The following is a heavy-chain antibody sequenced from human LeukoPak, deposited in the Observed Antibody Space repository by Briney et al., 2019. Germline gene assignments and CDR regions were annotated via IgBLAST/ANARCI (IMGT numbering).Heavy chain of an antibody. J-gene: IGHJ4*02. V-gene: IGHV3-33*01. CDR1: GFTFSSYG. Sequence: SGGSLRLSCAASGFTFSSYGMHWVRQAPGKGLEWVAVIWYDGNNKYYADSVKGRFTISRDNSKNTLYLQMNSLRAEDTAVYYCARDKSEVGITLFDYWGQGTLVTVSS. CDR3: ARDKSEVGITLFDY. CDR2: IWYDGNNK. D-gene: IGHD3-22*01.